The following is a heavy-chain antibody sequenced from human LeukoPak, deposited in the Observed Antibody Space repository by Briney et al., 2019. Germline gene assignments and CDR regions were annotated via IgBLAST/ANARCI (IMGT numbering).Heavy chain of an antibody. D-gene: IGHD3-10*01. J-gene: IGHJ1*01. CDR2: INIDGSTT. Sequence: PRGSLRLSCAASGFTLSTSWMHWVRQTPGKGLVWVSRINIDGSTTTYADSVKGRFTISRDNAKNALYLQMNSLRAEDTAVYDCASNVFASGSVWGQGTLVTVSS. CDR3: ASNVFASGSV. V-gene: IGHV3-74*01. CDR1: GFTLSTSW.